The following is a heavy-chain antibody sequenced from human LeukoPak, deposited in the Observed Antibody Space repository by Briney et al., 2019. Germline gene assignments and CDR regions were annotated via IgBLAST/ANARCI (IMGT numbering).Heavy chain of an antibody. D-gene: IGHD3-3*01. CDR1: GFTFSSYA. CDR2: ISGSGGST. CDR3: AKDLNVWSGYWDYYMDV. V-gene: IGHV3-23*01. J-gene: IGHJ6*03. Sequence: PGGSLRLSCAASGFTFSSYAMSWVRQAPGKGLEWVSAISGSGGSTYYADSVKGRFTISRDNSKNTLYLQMNSLRAEDTAVYYCAKDLNVWSGYWDYYMDVWGKGTTVTVSS.